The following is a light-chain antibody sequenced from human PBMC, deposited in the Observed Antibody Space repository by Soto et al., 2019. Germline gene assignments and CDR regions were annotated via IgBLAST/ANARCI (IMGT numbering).Light chain of an antibody. V-gene: IGLV1-40*01. Sequence: VLTQPPSVSGAPGQRVTISCTGSSSNIGAGYDVHWYQQLPGTAPKLLIYGNSNRPSGVPDRFSGSKSGTSASLAITGLQAEDEADYYCQSYDSSLSGTWVFGGGTKLTVL. CDR2: GNS. CDR1: SSNIGAGYD. CDR3: QSYDSSLSGTWV. J-gene: IGLJ3*02.